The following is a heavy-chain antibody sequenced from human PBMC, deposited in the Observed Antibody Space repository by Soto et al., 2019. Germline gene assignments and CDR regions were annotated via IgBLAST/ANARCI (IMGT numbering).Heavy chain of an antibody. CDR1: GFTFSSCG. D-gene: IGHD3-22*01. Sequence: GGSLRLSCAASGFTFSSCGMHWVRQAPGKGLEWVAVISYDGSNKYYADSVKGRFTISRDNSKNTLYLQMNSLRAEDTAVYYCAKDPANYYDSSGYYAYFDYWGQGTLVTVSS. J-gene: IGHJ4*02. CDR2: ISYDGSNK. V-gene: IGHV3-30*18. CDR3: AKDPANYYDSSGYYAYFDY.